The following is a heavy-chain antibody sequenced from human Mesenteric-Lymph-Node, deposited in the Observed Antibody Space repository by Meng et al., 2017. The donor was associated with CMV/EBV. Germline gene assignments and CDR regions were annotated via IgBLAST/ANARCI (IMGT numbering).Heavy chain of an antibody. CDR1: GYSISRTYF. CDR2: IYNTGST. Sequence: GSLRLSCTVSGYSISRTYFWGWVWQPPGKGLAWLAAIYNTGSTYVQPSLKSRLTISIETSKNQFSLNLGSVTAAATAVYYCARLNSIWDYEEQQARYYFDYWGQGRLVTVSS. D-gene: IGHD3-10*01. J-gene: IGHJ4*02. CDR3: ARLNSIWDYEEQQARYYFDY. V-gene: IGHV4-38-2*02.